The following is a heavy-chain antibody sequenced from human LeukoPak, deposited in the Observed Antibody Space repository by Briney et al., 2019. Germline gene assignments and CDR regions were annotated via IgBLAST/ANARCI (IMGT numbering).Heavy chain of an antibody. J-gene: IGHJ5*02. CDR3: ARSRWYGIVVVVAATLGGWFDP. CDR2: INHSGST. Sequence: PSETLSLTCAVYGGSFSGYYWSWIRQPPGKGLEWIGEINHSGSTNYNPSLKSRVTISVDTSKNQFSLKLSSVTAADTAVYYCARSRWYGIVVVVAATLGGWFDPWGQGTLVTVSS. V-gene: IGHV4-34*01. CDR1: GGSFSGYY. D-gene: IGHD2-15*01.